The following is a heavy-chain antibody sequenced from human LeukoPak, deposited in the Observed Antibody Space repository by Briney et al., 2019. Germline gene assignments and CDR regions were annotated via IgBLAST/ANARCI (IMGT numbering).Heavy chain of an antibody. CDR1: GFTFGGYG. CDR3: TRYNNDHFDY. J-gene: IGHJ4*02. D-gene: IGHD1-14*01. Sequence: GGSLRLSCAGSGFTFGGYGMHWFRQTPGKGLEWVAVIAYDGSRAFYADSVKGRFTISRDNSKDTMSVQMDDLRAEDTAVHYCTRYNNDHFDYWGQGTLVTVSS. V-gene: IGHV3-33*01. CDR2: IAYDGSRA.